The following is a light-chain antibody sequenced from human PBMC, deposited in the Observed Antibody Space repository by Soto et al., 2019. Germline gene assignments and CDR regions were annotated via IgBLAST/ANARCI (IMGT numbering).Light chain of an antibody. Sequence: PGTLSLSPGERATLSCGASQSVTNNFLAWYQQKPGQAPRLLIYGASSRATGVPDRFSGSGSGTDFTLTISRLEPVDFAVYYCQQYGTPLFTFGPGT. V-gene: IGKV3-20*01. CDR3: QQYGTPLFT. CDR2: GAS. J-gene: IGKJ3*01. CDR1: QSVTNNF.